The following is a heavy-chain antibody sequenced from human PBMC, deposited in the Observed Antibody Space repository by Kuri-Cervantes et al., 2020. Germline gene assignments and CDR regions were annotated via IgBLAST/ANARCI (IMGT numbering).Heavy chain of an antibody. CDR2: ISYDGSNK. Sequence: GESLKISCAASGFTFSSYAMHWVRQAPGKGLEWVAVISYDGSNKYYADSVKGRFTISRDNSKNTLYLQMNSLRAEDTAVYYCAKDHRGGSSWYSYYYYGMDVWGQGTTVTVSS. CDR1: GFTFSSYA. D-gene: IGHD6-13*01. J-gene: IGHJ6*02. V-gene: IGHV3-30-3*01. CDR3: AKDHRGGSSWYSYYYYGMDV.